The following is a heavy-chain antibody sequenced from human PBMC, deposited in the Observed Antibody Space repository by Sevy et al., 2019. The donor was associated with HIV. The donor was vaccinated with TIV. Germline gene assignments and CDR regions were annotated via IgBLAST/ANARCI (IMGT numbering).Heavy chain of an antibody. CDR1: GFTFTEFV. D-gene: IGHD3-22*01. CDR2: INSGGGST. J-gene: IGHJ4*02. Sequence: GGSLRLSCAASGFTFTEFVMSWVRQAPGKGLEWVSTINSGGGSTYYADSVKGRFTISRDNSQNTLDLQMNSLRAEDTAVYCCAKDVGGGYYDSSGYSDHWGQGTLVTVSS. CDR3: AKDVGGGYYDSSGYSDH. V-gene: IGHV3-23*01.